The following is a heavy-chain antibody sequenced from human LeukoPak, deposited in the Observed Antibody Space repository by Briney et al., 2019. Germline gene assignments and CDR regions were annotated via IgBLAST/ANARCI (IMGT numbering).Heavy chain of an antibody. D-gene: IGHD3-10*01. CDR1: GFTFSSYS. J-gene: IGHJ4*02. Sequence: GGSLRLSCAASGFTFSSYSMNWVRQAPGKGLEWVSSISSSSSYIYYADSVEGRFTISRDNAKNSLYLQMNSLRAEDTAVHYCARAGGNYYGSGSYPYFDYWGQGTLVTVSS. CDR3: ARAGGNYYGSGSYPYFDY. CDR2: ISSSSSYI. V-gene: IGHV3-21*01.